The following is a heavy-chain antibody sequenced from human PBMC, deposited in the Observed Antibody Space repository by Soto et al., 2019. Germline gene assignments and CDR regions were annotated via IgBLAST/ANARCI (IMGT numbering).Heavy chain of an antibody. CDR2: INPSGGST. CDR3: AGDSLPRYCSRTRCYSRLYNWFLP. V-gene: IGHV1-46*01. D-gene: IGHD2-2*01. CDR1: GYTFTSYY. J-gene: IGHJ5*02. Sequence: QVQLVQSGAEVKKPGASVKVSCKASGYTFTSYYMHWVRQAPGQGLEWMGIINPSGGSTSYAQKSQGRVPMTRDTSTSPVDMELSSLGSEDTAVYYLAGDSLPRYCSRTRCYSRLYNWFLPWGQGTLVTVSS.